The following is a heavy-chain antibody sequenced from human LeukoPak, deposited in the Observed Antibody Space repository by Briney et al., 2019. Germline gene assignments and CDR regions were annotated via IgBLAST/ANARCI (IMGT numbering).Heavy chain of an antibody. J-gene: IGHJ4*02. CDR1: GGSISSSSYY. V-gene: IGHV4-39*01. CDR3: ARKRYYFDY. CDR2: IYYSGST. Sequence: SETLSLTCTVSGGSISSSSYYWGWIRQPPGKGLEWIGSIYYSGSTYYNPSLKSRVTISVDTSKNQFSLKLSSVTAADTAVYYCARKRYYFDYWGQGTLVTVSS. D-gene: IGHD5-24*01.